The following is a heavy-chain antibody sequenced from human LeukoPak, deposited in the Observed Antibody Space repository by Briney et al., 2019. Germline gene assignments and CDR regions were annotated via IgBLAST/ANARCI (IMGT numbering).Heavy chain of an antibody. Sequence: GESLKISCKGSGYSFTSYWIGWVRQMPGKGLEWMGIIYPGDSDTRYSPSFQGQVTISADKSISTAYLQWSSLKASDTAMYYCARLGRYNWNYEGVYFDYWGQGTLVTVSS. J-gene: IGHJ4*02. CDR2: IYPGDSDT. CDR3: ARLGRYNWNYEGVYFDY. CDR1: GYSFTSYW. D-gene: IGHD1-7*01. V-gene: IGHV5-51*01.